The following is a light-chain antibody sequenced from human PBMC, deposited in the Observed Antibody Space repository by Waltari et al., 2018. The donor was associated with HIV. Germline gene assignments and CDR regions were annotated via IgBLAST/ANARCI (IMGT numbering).Light chain of an antibody. Sequence: EFVWTQSPGTLSLSSAGRATPSCSASRGVSSNYLAWYQQKPGQAPRLLIYGASSRATGIPDRFSGSGSVTDFTLTISRLEPEDFAVYYCQQYGSSPLTFGGGTQVEIK. V-gene: IGKV3-20*01. CDR3: QQYGSSPLT. CDR2: GAS. J-gene: IGKJ4*01. CDR1: RGVSSNY.